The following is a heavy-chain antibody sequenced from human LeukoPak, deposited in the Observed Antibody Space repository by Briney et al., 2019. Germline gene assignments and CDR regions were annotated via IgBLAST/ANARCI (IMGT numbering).Heavy chain of an antibody. CDR1: GGSISSYY. CDR2: IYYSGST. D-gene: IGHD5-18*01. V-gene: IGHV4-59*08. Sequence: KPSETLSLTCTVSGGSISSYYWSWNRQPPGKGLEWIGYIYYSGSTNYNPSLKSRVTISVDTSKNQFSLKLSSVTAADTAVYYCAGDSYGIDYWAQGTLITVSS. CDR3: AGDSYGIDY. J-gene: IGHJ4*02.